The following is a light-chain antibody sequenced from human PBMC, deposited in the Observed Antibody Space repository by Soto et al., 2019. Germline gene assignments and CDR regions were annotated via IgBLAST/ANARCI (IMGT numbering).Light chain of an antibody. CDR3: QQYSSYPTT. J-gene: IGKJ2*01. V-gene: IGKV1D-16*01. CDR2: AAS. CDR1: QGISSW. Sequence: DLQMTQSPSSLSAFVGDRVTISCRASQGISSWLAWYQQKPEKALKSLIYAASTLQSGVPSRFSGSGSGTDFTLTISSLQPEDFATYYCQQYSSYPTTFGQGTKLEIK.